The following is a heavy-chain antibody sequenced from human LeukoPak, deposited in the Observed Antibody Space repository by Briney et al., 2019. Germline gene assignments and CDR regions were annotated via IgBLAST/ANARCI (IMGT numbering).Heavy chain of an antibody. Sequence: SETLSLTCTVSGSISSYYWSWTRQPPGKGLEWIGYIYTSGSTNYNPSLKSRVTISVDTSKNQFSPDLSSVTAADTAVYYCARQKCTSTSCLTKNAFDIWGQGTMVTVSS. CDR2: IYTSGST. V-gene: IGHV4-4*09. CDR1: GSISSYY. J-gene: IGHJ3*02. D-gene: IGHD2-2*01. CDR3: ARQKCTSTSCLTKNAFDI.